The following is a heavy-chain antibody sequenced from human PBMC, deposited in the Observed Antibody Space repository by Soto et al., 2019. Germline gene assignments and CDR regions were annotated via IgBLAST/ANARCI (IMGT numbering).Heavy chain of an antibody. J-gene: IGHJ4*02. CDR2: IFHSGST. CDR3: ASQKLDVPAFFDY. Sequence: SETLSLTCSVSGGSITSGGFYWSWIRQHPEKGLEWIAYIFHSGSTDFNPSLKGRIIISADTSKNQFSLKLTSVTAADTAVYYCASQKLDVPAFFDYWSQGTLVTVSS. D-gene: IGHD3-3*02. V-gene: IGHV4-31*03. CDR1: GGSITSGGFY.